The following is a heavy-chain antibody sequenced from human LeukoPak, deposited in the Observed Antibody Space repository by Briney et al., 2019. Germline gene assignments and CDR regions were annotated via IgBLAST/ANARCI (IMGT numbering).Heavy chain of an antibody. CDR2: ISSSSSYI. CDR3: ARDRVGAPPDYFDY. V-gene: IGHV3-21*01. CDR1: GFTFSSYS. Sequence: GGSLRLSCAASGFTFSSYSMNWVRRAPGKGLEWVSSISSSSSYIYYADSVKGRFTISRDNAKNSLYLQMNSLRAEDTAVYYCARDRVGAPPDYFDYWGQGTLVTVSS. D-gene: IGHD1-26*01. J-gene: IGHJ4*02.